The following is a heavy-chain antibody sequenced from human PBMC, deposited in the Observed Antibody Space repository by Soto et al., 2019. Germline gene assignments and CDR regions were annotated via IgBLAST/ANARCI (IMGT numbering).Heavy chain of an antibody. CDR3: AREMAGDGYNHY. D-gene: IGHD5-12*01. V-gene: IGHV4-34*01. CDR2: INHSGST. CDR1: GGSFSGYY. J-gene: IGHJ4*02. Sequence: ETLSLTCAVYGGSFSGYYWSWIRQPPGKGLEWIGEINHSGSTNYNPSLKSRVTISVDTSKNQFSLKLSSVTAADTAVYYCAREMAGDGYNHYWGQGTLVTVSS.